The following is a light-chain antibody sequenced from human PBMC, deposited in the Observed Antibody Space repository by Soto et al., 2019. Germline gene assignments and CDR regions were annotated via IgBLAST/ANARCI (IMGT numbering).Light chain of an antibody. CDR2: GKT. CDR1: SSKIGAGYE. Sequence: QSVLTQPPSLSGAPGQRDTISCTGSSSKIGAGYEVNWYQNLPGAAPKLLIYGKTNRPSGVPDRFSGSKSGTSASLAITGFQAEDEADYYCQSYDSSLSALYVFGTGTKVTVL. J-gene: IGLJ1*01. CDR3: QSYDSSLSALYV. V-gene: IGLV1-40*01.